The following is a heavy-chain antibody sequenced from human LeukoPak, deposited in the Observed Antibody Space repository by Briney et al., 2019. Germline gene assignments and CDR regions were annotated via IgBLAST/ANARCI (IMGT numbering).Heavy chain of an antibody. D-gene: IGHD3-3*01. CDR1: GGSFSGYY. CDR3: ARWYYDFWSGYLGFDP. J-gene: IGHJ5*02. V-gene: IGHV4-4*09. CDR2: IYTSGST. Sequence: SETLSLTCAVYGGSFSGYYWSWIRQPPGKGLEWIGYIYTSGSTNYNPSLKSRVTISVDTSKNQFSLKLSSVTAADTAVYYCARWYYDFWSGYLGFDPWGQGTLVTVSS.